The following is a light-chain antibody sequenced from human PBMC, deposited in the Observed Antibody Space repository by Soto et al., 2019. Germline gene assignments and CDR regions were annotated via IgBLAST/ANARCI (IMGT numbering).Light chain of an antibody. CDR1: SSDVGNYKY. CDR3: SSYAGSNNWV. J-gene: IGLJ3*02. CDR2: EVS. V-gene: IGLV2-8*01. Sequence: QSALTQSPSASGSPGQSVTISCTGTSSDVGNYKYVSWYQQHPGKAPKLMIYEVSKRPSGVPDRFSGSKSGNTASLTVSGLQPEDEADYDCSSYAGSNNWVFGGGTKLTVL.